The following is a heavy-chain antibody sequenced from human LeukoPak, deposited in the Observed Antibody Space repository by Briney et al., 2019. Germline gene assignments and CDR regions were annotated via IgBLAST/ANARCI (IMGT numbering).Heavy chain of an antibody. V-gene: IGHV3-30*18. CDR2: ISYHGINE. Sequence: GGSLRLSCAASGFTFSDYNMHWVRQAPGKGLEWMAVISYHGINEYYADSVKGRFTISRDNSKSTLYLQMNSLRAEDTAVYYCAKSVFDSSGDPYMDVWGKGTTVTISS. D-gene: IGHD3-22*01. CDR1: GFTFSDYN. CDR3: AKSVFDSSGDPYMDV. J-gene: IGHJ6*03.